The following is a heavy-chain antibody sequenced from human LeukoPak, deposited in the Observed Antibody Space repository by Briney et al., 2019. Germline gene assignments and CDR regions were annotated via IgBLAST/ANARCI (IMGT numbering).Heavy chain of an antibody. CDR3: ARAVGYCSGGSCSLDY. V-gene: IGHV4-39*07. CDR1: GGSIISSDYH. D-gene: IGHD2-15*01. Sequence: SETLSLTCTVSGGSIISSDYHWGWVRQPPGKGLEWIGEINHSGSTNYNPSLKSRVTISVDTSKNQFSLKLSSVTAADTAVYYCARAVGYCSGGSCSLDYRGQGTLVTVSS. CDR2: INHSGST. J-gene: IGHJ4*02.